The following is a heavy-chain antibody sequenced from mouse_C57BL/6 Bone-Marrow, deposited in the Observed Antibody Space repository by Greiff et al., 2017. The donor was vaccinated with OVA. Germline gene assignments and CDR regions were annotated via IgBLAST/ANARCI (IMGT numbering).Heavy chain of an antibody. CDR2: IRSKSNNYAT. Sequence: EVKLMESGGGLVQPKGSLKLSCAASGFRFNTYAMNWVRQAPGKGLEWVARIRSKSNNYATYYADSVKDRFTISRDDSESMLYLQMNNLKTEDTAMYYCVRPYYGSRGAMDYWGQGTSVTVSS. J-gene: IGHJ4*01. CDR3: VRPYYGSRGAMDY. V-gene: IGHV10-1*01. CDR1: GFRFNTYA. D-gene: IGHD1-1*01.